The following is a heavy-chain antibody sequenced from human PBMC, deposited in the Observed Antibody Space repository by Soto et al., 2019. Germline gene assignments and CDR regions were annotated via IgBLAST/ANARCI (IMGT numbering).Heavy chain of an antibody. J-gene: IGHJ3*02. CDR1: GFTFSSYS. CDR3: ARDYGDDAFDI. V-gene: IGHV3-21*01. D-gene: IGHD3-10*01. Sequence: GSLRLTCAASGFTFSSYSMNWVRQAPGKGLEWVSSISSSSSYIYYADSVKGRFTISRDNAKNSLYLQMNSLRAEDTAVYYCARDYGDDAFDIWGQGTTVTVSS. CDR2: ISSSSSYI.